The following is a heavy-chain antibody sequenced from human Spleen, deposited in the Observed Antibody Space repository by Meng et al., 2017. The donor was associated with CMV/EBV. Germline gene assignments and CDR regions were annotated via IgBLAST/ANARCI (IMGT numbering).Heavy chain of an antibody. V-gene: IGHV3-21*04. Sequence: GESLKISCAASGFTFSNAWMSWVRQAPGKGLEWVSSITSGSHNMYYADSVKGRFTISRDNAKNSLYLQMNSLRVEDTAVYYCARAAMADYWGQGTLVTVSS. CDR3: ARAAMADY. CDR2: ITSGSHNM. J-gene: IGHJ4*02. D-gene: IGHD5-18*01. CDR1: GFTFSNAW.